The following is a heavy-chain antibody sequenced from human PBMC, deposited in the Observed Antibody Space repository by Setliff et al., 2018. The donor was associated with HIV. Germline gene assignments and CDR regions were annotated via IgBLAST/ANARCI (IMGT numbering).Heavy chain of an antibody. J-gene: IGHJ4*02. V-gene: IGHV1-18*01. CDR3: ARESGYCSSTSCYNLDYHFDY. CDR2: ISTYNGNT. CDR1: GGSFSSFA. D-gene: IGHD2-2*02. Sequence: ASVKVSCKVSGGSFSSFAISWVRQAPGQGLEWMGWISTYNGNTNYAQKLQGRVTMTTDTSTSTAYMELRSLRSDDTAVYYCARESGYCSSTSCYNLDYHFDYWGQGTLVTVSS.